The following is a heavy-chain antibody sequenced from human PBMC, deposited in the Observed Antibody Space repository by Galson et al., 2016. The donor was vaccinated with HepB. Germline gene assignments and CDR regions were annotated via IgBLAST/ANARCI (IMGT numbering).Heavy chain of an antibody. Sequence: SLRLSCAASGFTFSSYAMSWVRQAPGKGLEWASGISGSGGSTYYADSVKGRFTISRDNSKNTLYLQMNSLRAEDTAVYYCAKGDYFRFGEFLVFDYWGQGTLVSVSS. D-gene: IGHD3-10*01. V-gene: IGHV3-23*01. CDR3: AKGDYFRFGEFLVFDY. CDR1: GFTFSSYA. J-gene: IGHJ4*02. CDR2: ISGSGGST.